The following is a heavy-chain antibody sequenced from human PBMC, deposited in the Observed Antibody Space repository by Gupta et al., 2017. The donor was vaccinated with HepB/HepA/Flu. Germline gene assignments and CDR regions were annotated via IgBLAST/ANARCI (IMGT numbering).Heavy chain of an antibody. J-gene: IGHJ6*02. CDR1: GFTFSEYY. V-gene: IGHV3-11*01. CDR3: ARAHNPDFLGPYYYYYGMDV. CDR2: ISSSGSTT. D-gene: IGHD3-3*01. Sequence: QVQLVESGGGLVKPGGSLRLPCAASGFTFSEYYRSWIRQDPGKGLEVVSYISSSGSTTYYADSGKGRFTISRDNAKNSLYLQMNSLRAEDTAVYYCARAHNPDFLGPYYYYYGMDVWGQGTTVTVSS.